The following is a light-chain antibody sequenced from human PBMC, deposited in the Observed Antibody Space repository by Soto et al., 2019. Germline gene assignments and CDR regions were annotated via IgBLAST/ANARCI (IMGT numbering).Light chain of an antibody. CDR2: GNS. V-gene: IGLV1-40*01. CDR3: AAWDVSLNVVV. J-gene: IGLJ2*01. CDR1: SSNIGAGYD. Sequence: QLVLTQPPSVSGAPGQRVTISCTGSSSNIGAGYDVHWYQQFPGTAPKLLIYGNSNRPSGVPDRFSGSKSGTSASLAISGLQSGDEADYYCAAWDVSLNVVVFGGGTKLTVL.